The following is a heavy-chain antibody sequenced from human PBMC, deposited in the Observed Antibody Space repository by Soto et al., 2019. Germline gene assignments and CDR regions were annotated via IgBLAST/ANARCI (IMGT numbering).Heavy chain of an antibody. V-gene: IGHV1-18*04. Sequence: ASVKVSCKASGYTFTRYGISWVRQAPGQGLEWMGWISAYNGNTNYAQKLQGRVTMTTDTSTSTAYMELRSLRSDDTAVYYCARVVIAARRDYYYGMDVWGQGTTVTVSS. D-gene: IGHD6-6*01. CDR3: ARVVIAARRDYYYGMDV. J-gene: IGHJ6*02. CDR2: ISAYNGNT. CDR1: GYTFTRYG.